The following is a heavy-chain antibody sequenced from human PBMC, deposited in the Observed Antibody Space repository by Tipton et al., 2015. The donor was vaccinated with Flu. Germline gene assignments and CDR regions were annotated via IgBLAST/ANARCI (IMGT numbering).Heavy chain of an antibody. J-gene: IGHJ4*02. D-gene: IGHD3-16*02. CDR1: GFTVSSKY. V-gene: IGHV3-48*03. Sequence: SLRLSCAASGFTVSSKYMSWVRQAPGKGLEWVSHITPSGGTKYYADAVRGRFTISRDNAKNSLFLQMNSLGAEDTAVYYCTRGFIRLCDYWGQGTLVAVSS. CDR3: TRGFIRLCDY. CDR2: ITPSGGTK.